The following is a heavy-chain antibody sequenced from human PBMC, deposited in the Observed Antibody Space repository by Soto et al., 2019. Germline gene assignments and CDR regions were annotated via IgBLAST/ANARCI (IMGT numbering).Heavy chain of an antibody. J-gene: IGHJ6*02. CDR2: IIPIFGTA. V-gene: IGHV1-69*01. CDR3: ARSQGGSSSLDIYYYYYYGMGV. D-gene: IGHD2-15*01. CDR1: GGTFSSYA. Sequence: QVQLVQSGAEVKKPGSSVKVSCKSPGGTFSSYAISWVRQAPGQGLEWMGGIIPIFGTANYAQKLQGRVTITADEYTSTGYMELSSLRSEDTAVYYCARSQGGSSSLDIYYYYYYGMGVWGQGTTVTVSS.